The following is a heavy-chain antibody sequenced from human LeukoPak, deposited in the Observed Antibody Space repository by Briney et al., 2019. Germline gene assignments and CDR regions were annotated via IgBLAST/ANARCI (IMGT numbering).Heavy chain of an antibody. V-gene: IGHV4-39*07. CDR2: IYYSGST. Sequence: SETLSLTCTVSGGSISSSGYYWGWIRQPPGKGLEWIGTIYYSGSTFYNPSLKSRVTLSVDTSKNQVSLKVSSVTAADTAVYYCARGAGIAVAVTHYFDYWGQGTLVTVSS. CDR3: ARGAGIAVAVTHYFDY. D-gene: IGHD6-19*01. CDR1: GGSISSSGYY. J-gene: IGHJ4*02.